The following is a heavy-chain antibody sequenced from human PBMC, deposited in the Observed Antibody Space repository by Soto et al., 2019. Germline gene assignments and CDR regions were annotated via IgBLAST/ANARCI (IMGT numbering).Heavy chain of an antibody. Sequence: QVQLVQSGAEVKKPGSSVKVSCKASGGTFSSYGISWVRQAPGQGLEWMGGIIPIFGTANYAQKFQGRVTITADESTSTAYMELSSLRSEDTAVYYCARDPRGDFWRGYYVDYYYYGMDVWGQGTTVTVSS. CDR2: IIPIFGTA. V-gene: IGHV1-69*01. D-gene: IGHD3-3*01. CDR3: ARDPRGDFWRGYYVDYYYYGMDV. J-gene: IGHJ6*02. CDR1: GGTFSSYG.